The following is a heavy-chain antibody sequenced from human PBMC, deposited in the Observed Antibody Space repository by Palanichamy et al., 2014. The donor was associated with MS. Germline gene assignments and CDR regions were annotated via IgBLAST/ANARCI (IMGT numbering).Heavy chain of an antibody. D-gene: IGHD3-10*01. J-gene: IGHJ4*02. CDR2: IKPSGGST. CDR3: ARDRGAMVLGVIGEWIDY. V-gene: IGHV1-46*01. Sequence: QVQLVQSGAEVKKPGASVKVSCKASGYSFTSYYMHWVRQAPGQGLEWMGIIKPSGGSTNYAQKFQDRVTMTRDTSTSTVYMEQSSLRSEDTAVYYCARDRGAMVLGVIGEWIDYWGQGTLVTVSS. CDR1: GYSFTSYY.